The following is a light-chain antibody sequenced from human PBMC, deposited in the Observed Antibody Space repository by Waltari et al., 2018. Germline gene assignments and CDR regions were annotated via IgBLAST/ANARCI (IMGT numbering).Light chain of an antibody. CDR3: SSYAGADTVV. V-gene: IGLV2-8*01. CDR2: EVN. J-gene: IGLJ2*01. Sequence: APTQPPPASGSPGPSVPISRPGTSSDVGGHNYFSRYQQYPDKAPKLMIYEVNKRPSGVPDRFSGSKSGNTASLTVSGLQAEDEADYYCSSYAGADTVVFGGGTKLTVL. CDR1: SSDVGGHNY.